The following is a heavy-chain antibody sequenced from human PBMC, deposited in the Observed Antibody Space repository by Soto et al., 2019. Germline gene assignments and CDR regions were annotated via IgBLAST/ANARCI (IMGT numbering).Heavy chain of an antibody. CDR2: ISYLGTKT. Sequence: QVQLVESGGGVVQPGMSLRLSCADSGFTFSEYDMHWVRQAQGKGLEWVALISYLGTKTDYADSVKGRFTISRDNFKRTVSLQMESLRAEDSSVYFCARTDTGGTYFEFWGRGTLVTVSS. D-gene: IGHD3-16*01. CDR1: GFTFSEYD. CDR3: ARTDTGGTYFEF. J-gene: IGHJ4*02. V-gene: IGHV3-33*08.